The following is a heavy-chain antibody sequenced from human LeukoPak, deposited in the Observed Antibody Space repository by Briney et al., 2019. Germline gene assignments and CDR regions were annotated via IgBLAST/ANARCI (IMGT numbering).Heavy chain of an antibody. CDR3: ARTLKYSYGLDFDY. D-gene: IGHD5-18*01. J-gene: IGHJ4*02. V-gene: IGHV3-11*06. CDR2: TSSSSSYT. CDR1: GGSISSYY. Sequence: LSLTCTVSGGSISSYYWSWIRQAPGKGLEWVSYTSSSSSYTNYADSVKGRFTISRDNANNSLYLQMNSLRAEDTAVYYCARTLKYSYGLDFDYWGQGTLVTVSS.